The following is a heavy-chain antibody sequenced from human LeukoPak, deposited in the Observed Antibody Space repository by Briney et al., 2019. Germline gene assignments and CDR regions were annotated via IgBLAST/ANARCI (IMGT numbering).Heavy chain of an antibody. D-gene: IGHD1-1*01. CDR2: IYYSGST. J-gene: IGHJ3*02. CDR1: GGSISSYY. CDR3: ARATTGTDPGAFDI. Sequence: PSETLSLTCTVSGGSISSYYWSWIRQPPGEGLEWIGYIYYSGSTNYNPSLKSRVTISVDTSKNQFSLKLSSVTAADTAVYYCARATTGTDPGAFDIWGQGTMVTVSS. V-gene: IGHV4-59*01.